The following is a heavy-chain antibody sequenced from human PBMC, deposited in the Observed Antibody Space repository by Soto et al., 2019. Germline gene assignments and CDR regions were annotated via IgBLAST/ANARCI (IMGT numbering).Heavy chain of an antibody. D-gene: IGHD1-26*01. CDR2: IWYDGSNK. Sequence: GGSLRLSCAASGFTFSSYGMHWVRQAPGKGLEWVAVIWYDGSNKYYADSVKGRFTISRDNSKNTLYLQMNSLRAEDTAVYYCASGGTYYYFYGMDVWGQGTTVTVSS. V-gene: IGHV3-33*01. J-gene: IGHJ6*02. CDR1: GFTFSSYG. CDR3: ASGGTYYYFYGMDV.